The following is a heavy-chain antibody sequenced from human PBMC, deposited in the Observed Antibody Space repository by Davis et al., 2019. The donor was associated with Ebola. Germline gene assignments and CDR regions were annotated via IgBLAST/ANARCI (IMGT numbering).Heavy chain of an antibody. CDR3: ARYCHYTDCSYFDC. D-gene: IGHD2-15*01. J-gene: IGHJ4*02. Sequence: GESLKISCAASGFTFSSYAMSWVRQAPGKGLEWVSGISGRGGQTYYADTVRGLFSISRDNSKNTLYLQMNSLRAEDTATYYCARYCHYTDCSYFDCWGQGTMVAVSS. V-gene: IGHV3-23*01. CDR1: GFTFSSYA. CDR2: ISGRGGQT.